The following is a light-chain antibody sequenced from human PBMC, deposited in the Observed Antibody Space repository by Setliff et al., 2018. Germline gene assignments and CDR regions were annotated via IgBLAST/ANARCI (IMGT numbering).Light chain of an antibody. CDR1: RFNIGGND. Sequence: QSVLTQTPSASGAPGQRVTISCSGNRFNIGGNDVFWYQQLPGTAPRLLIYTSNQRPSGIPDRFSASKSGTSASLAISGLRSEDEADYHCAAWDDSLRSVVFGGGTKVTVL. J-gene: IGLJ2*01. CDR2: TSN. CDR3: AAWDDSLRSVV. V-gene: IGLV1-47*01.